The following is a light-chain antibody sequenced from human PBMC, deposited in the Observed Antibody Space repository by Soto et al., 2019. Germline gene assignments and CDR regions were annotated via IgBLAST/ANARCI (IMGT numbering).Light chain of an antibody. J-gene: IGKJ4*01. CDR2: AAS. CDR1: QNIGNW. Sequence: DIQMTQSPSSVSASVGDRVTITCRASQNIGNWLAWYQQKPGKVPQLLIYAASSLQSGVPSRFSGSRSGPHFTLTISSLQPEDSATYFCQQANIFPLSFGGGTKVDIK. V-gene: IGKV1-12*01. CDR3: QQANIFPLS.